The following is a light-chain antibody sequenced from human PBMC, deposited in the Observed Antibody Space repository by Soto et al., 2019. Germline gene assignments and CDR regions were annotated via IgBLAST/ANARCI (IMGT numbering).Light chain of an antibody. CDR3: QQYRT. CDR2: KAS. J-gene: IGKJ1*01. CDR1: QSISSW. Sequence: DIQVSQSPSTLAACVRDRVTITCRASQSISSWLAWYQQKPGKAPKLLIYKASSLESGVPSRFSGSGSGTEFTLTISSLQPDDFATYYCQQYRTFGQGTKVDIK. V-gene: IGKV1-5*03.